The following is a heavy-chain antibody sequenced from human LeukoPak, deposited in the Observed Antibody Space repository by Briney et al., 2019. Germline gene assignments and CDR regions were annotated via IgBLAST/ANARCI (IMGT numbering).Heavy chain of an antibody. V-gene: IGHV3-21*01. D-gene: IGHD3-22*01. CDR1: GFTFSSYS. Sequence: GGSLRLSCAASGFTFSSYSMNWVRQAPGKGLEWVSSISSSSSYIYYADSVKGRFTISRDNAKNSLHLQMNSLRAEDTAVYYCARGQRYYDSSDYWGQGTLVTVSS. CDR2: ISSSSSYI. J-gene: IGHJ4*02. CDR3: ARGQRYYDSSDY.